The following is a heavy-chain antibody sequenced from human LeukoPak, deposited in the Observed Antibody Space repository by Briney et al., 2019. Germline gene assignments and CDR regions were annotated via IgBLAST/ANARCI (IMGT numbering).Heavy chain of an antibody. Sequence: ASVKVSCKASGYTFTSYYMHWVRQAPGQGLEWMGIINPSGGSTSYAQKFQGRVTMTRDTSTSTVYMELSSLRSEDTAVYYCARECYYGSGSYYGALPHWFDPWGQGTLVTVSS. J-gene: IGHJ5*02. CDR2: INPSGGST. V-gene: IGHV1-46*01. CDR1: GYTFTSYY. CDR3: ARECYYGSGSYYGALPHWFDP. D-gene: IGHD3-10*01.